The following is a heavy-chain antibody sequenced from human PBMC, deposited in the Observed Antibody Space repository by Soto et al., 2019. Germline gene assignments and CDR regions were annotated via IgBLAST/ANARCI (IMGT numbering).Heavy chain of an antibody. CDR1: GVTFSSYA. J-gene: IGHJ4*02. D-gene: IGHD2-15*01. CDR3: ARGAYTHCSGGSCHFDY. CDR2: ISYDGSNK. Sequence: GSLRLSCAASGVTFSSYAMHWVRQAPGKGLEWVAVISYDGSNKYYADSVKGRFTISRDNSKNTLYLQMNSLRAEDTAVYYCARGAYTHCSGGSCHFDYWGQGTLVTVSS. V-gene: IGHV3-30-3*01.